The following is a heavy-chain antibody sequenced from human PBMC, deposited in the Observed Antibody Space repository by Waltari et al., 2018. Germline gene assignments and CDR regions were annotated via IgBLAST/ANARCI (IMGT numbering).Heavy chain of an antibody. Sequence: QVQLVESGGGVVQPGMSLRLSCAASGFSLSRFGMHGVRRAPGKGLEWGALASFDGSTTYYADSVRGRFTISRDNSKNTLYLDINTLRVDDTAIYYCAKDAFGNTYLDHWGQGTLVTVSS. J-gene: IGHJ5*02. V-gene: IGHV3-30*18. CDR1: GFSLSRFG. CDR2: ASFDGSTT. CDR3: AKDAFGNTYLDH. D-gene: IGHD3-10*01.